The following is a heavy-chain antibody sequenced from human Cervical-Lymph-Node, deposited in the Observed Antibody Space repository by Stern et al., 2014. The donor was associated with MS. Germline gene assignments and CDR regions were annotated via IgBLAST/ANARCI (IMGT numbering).Heavy chain of an antibody. V-gene: IGHV5-51*01. CDR1: GYSFNIYW. J-gene: IGHJ6*02. CDR2: IYPDDSDT. CDR3: ARRGMDV. Sequence: EVHLVESGAEVKKPGESLTISCKGFGYSFNIYWIAWVRQRHGKGLEWMGIIYPDDSDTGYSPSFQGQVTFSVDKSISTAYLQWSSLKPSDTATYFCARRGMDVWGQGTSVTVSS.